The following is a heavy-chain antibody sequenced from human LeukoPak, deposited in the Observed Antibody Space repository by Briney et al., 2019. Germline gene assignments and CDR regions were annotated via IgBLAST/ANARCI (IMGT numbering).Heavy chain of an antibody. Sequence: SVKVSCKASRGTLSSYAISWVPQAPGQGLEWMGGIIPIFGTANYAQKFQGRVTITSDKSTSTAYMELSSLRSEDTAVYYCARDGDDSSGYYNWFDPWGQGTLVTVSS. J-gene: IGHJ5*02. CDR2: IIPIFGTA. CDR1: RGTLSSYA. V-gene: IGHV1-69*06. CDR3: ARDGDDSSGYYNWFDP. D-gene: IGHD3-22*01.